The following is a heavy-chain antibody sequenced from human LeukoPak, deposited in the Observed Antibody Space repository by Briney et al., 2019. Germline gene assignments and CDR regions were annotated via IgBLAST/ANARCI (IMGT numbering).Heavy chain of an antibody. CDR1: RFTFSNYW. Sequence: TGGSLRHSCAASRFTFSNYWMHWVRQAPGKGLVWVSRIDSDGSRTSYADSVKGRFTISRDNAKNTLYLQMNSLRAEDTAVYYCARKSGSYYFFDYWGQGTLVAVSS. D-gene: IGHD1-26*01. CDR3: ARKSGSYYFFDY. J-gene: IGHJ4*02. V-gene: IGHV3-74*01. CDR2: IDSDGSRT.